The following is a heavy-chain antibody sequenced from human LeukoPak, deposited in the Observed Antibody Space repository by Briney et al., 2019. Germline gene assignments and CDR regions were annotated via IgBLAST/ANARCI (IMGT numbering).Heavy chain of an antibody. CDR3: ARGRWEVRFDN. CDR2: INHSGST. Sequence: PSETLSLTCAVYGGSFGGYYWSWIRQPPGKGLEWIGEINHSGSTNYNPSLKSRVTISVDTSKNQFSLSLSSVIAADTAVYYCARGRWEVRFDNWGQGTLVTVSS. D-gene: IGHD1-26*01. V-gene: IGHV4-34*01. J-gene: IGHJ4*02. CDR1: GGSFGGYY.